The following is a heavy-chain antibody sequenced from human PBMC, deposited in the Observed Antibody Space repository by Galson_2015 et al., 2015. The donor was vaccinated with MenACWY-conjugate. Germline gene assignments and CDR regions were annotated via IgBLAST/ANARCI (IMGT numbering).Heavy chain of an antibody. D-gene: IGHD2-8*01. CDR2: INTYNGNT. Sequence: SVKVSCKASGYTFTTYYISWVRQAPGQGLEWMGWINTYNGNTNYAQKFQGRVTITADESTSTAYMELSSLRSEDTAVYYCASGHCTNGVCYLVPDYWGQGTLVTVSS. CDR3: ASGHCTNGVCYLVPDY. V-gene: IGHV1-18*01. CDR1: GYTFTTYY. J-gene: IGHJ4*02.